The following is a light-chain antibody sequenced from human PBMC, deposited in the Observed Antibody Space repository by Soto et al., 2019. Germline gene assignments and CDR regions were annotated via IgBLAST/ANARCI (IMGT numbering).Light chain of an antibody. V-gene: IGKV1-5*01. CDR1: QSISSW. CDR3: QQYNSFWT. J-gene: IGKJ1*01. CDR2: DAS. Sequence: DIQMTQSPSTLSASVGDRVTITCRASQSISSWLAWYQQKPGKAPKLLIDDASSLQSGVPSRCSGRGAGKEFTLTISSLQPDEVATYYCQQYNSFWTFGQGTKVDI.